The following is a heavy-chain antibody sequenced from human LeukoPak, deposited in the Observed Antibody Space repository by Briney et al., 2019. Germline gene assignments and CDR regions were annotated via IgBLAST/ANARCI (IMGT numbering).Heavy chain of an antibody. V-gene: IGHV1-69*06. D-gene: IGHD3-10*01. J-gene: IGHJ6*03. Sequence: SVKVSCKASGYTFTSYGISWVRQAPGQGLGWMGGIIPIFGTANYAQKFQGRVTITADKSTSTAYMELSSLRSEDTAVYYCAINNRVLWFGELSYYYYMDVWGKGTTVTVSS. CDR2: IIPIFGTA. CDR1: GYTFTSYG. CDR3: AINNRVLWFGELSYYYYMDV.